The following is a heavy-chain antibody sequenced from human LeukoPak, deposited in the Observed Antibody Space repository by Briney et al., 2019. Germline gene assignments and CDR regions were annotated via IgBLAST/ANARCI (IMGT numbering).Heavy chain of an antibody. CDR1: GGSISSSSYY. Sequence: SETLSLTCTVSGGSISSSSYYWGWIRQPPGKGLEWIGSIYYNGNSYYNPSLKSRLTIFVDTSKNQFSLRLSSVTAADTAVYYCARVRGGYYMDVWGKGTTVTVSS. CDR2: IYYNGNS. CDR3: ARVRGGYYMDV. J-gene: IGHJ6*03. D-gene: IGHD2-15*01. V-gene: IGHV4-39*01.